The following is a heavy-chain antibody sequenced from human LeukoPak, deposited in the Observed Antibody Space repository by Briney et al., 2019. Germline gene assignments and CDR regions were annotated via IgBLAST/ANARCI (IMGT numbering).Heavy chain of an antibody. V-gene: IGHV3-74*01. J-gene: IGHJ4*02. Sequence: GGSLRLSCAASGFTFSSYWMYWVRQAPGKGLVWVSRINSDGSSTSYADSVKGRFTISRDNAKNTLYLQMNSLRAEDTAVYYCARDLARTMVRGVVDYWGQGTLVTVSS. CDR2: INSDGSST. D-gene: IGHD3-10*01. CDR1: GFTFSSYW. CDR3: ARDLARTMVRGVVDY.